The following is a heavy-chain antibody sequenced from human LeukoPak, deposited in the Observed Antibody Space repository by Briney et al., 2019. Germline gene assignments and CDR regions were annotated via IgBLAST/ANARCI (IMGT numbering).Heavy chain of an antibody. V-gene: IGHV4-4*02. J-gene: IGHJ6*02. CDR3: ARLTKKYYYGSGSSYYYYGMDV. D-gene: IGHD3-10*01. CDR1: GGSISSSNW. CDR2: IYHSGST. Sequence: MPSETLSLTCAVSGGSISSSNWWSWVRQPSGKGLEWIGEIYHSGSTNYNPSLKSRVTISVDKSKNQFSLKLSSVTAADTAVYYCARLTKKYYYGSGSSYYYYGMDVWGQGTTVTVSS.